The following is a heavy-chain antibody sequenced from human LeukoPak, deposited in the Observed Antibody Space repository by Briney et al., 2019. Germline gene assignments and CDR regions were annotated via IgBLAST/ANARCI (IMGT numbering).Heavy chain of an antibody. Sequence: GGSLRLSCAASGFTFSRYAMNWVRQAPGKGLEWVSAISGSGGSTYYVDSVKGRFTISRDNSKNTLYLQMNSLRAEDTAVYYCATRRTGDPDYWGQGTLVTVSS. CDR1: GFTFSRYA. CDR2: ISGSGGST. J-gene: IGHJ4*02. D-gene: IGHD7-27*01. CDR3: ATRRTGDPDY. V-gene: IGHV3-23*01.